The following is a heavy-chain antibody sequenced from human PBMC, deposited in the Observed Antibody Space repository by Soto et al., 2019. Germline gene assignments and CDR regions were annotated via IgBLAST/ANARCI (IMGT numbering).Heavy chain of an antibody. D-gene: IGHD3-10*01. J-gene: IGHJ1*01. CDR3: APRRVLWFGESIQP. V-gene: IGHV2-5*02. CDR2: IYWDDDK. CDR1: GFSLSTSGVG. Sequence: QITLKESGPTLVKPTQTLTLTCTFSGFSLSTSGVGVGWIRQPPGKALEWLALIYWDDDKRYSPSLKSRHTITKDTSKNQGLLTMTHMHPADTATYYCAPRRVLWFGESIQPWGQGTLVTVSS.